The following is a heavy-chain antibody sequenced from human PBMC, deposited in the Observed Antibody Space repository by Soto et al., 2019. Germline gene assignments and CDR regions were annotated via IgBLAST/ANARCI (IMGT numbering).Heavy chain of an antibody. CDR2: IIPSGGST. V-gene: IGHV1-46*01. Sequence: QVQLVQSGAEVKKPGASVKVSCKASGYTFTTYYMYWVRQAPGQGLEWMGIIIPSGGSTSYSQKFQGRVTMTRDTSTSTVFLELSSLTSDDTAVYYCASSSLVGSSSYFDYWGQGTLVSVSS. CDR1: GYTFTTYY. J-gene: IGHJ4*02. CDR3: ASSSLVGSSSYFDY. D-gene: IGHD3-10*01.